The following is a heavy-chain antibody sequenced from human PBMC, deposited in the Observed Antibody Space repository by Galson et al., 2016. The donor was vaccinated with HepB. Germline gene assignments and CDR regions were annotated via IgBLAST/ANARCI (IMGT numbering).Heavy chain of an antibody. D-gene: IGHD3-3*01. CDR1: GYTLNEVY. CDR3: ARSLTGSYDFWGAIYNYYAMDV. V-gene: IGHV1-24*01. J-gene: IGHJ6*02. CDR2: SDPENGET. Sequence: SVKVSCKVSGYTLNEVYIHWVRQAPGKGLEWMGGSDPENGETIYAQKFQGRVTMTEDTSTDTAYMELSSLRSEDTAMYYCARSLTGSYDFWGAIYNYYAMDVWGQGTTVTVS.